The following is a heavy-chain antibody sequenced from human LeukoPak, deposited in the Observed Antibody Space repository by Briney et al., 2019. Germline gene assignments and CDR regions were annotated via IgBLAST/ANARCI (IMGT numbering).Heavy chain of an antibody. CDR2: ISYDENTK. D-gene: IGHD6-6*01. Sequence: PGRSLRLSCAASGFAFSSHAMHWVRQAPGKGLEWVAVISYDENTKYYADSVKGQFTISRDNSRNTLYLQMNSLRADDTALYYCARDLYSSSSVNWFDPWGQGTLVTVSS. V-gene: IGHV3-30*04. CDR1: GFAFSSHA. CDR3: ARDLYSSSSVNWFDP. J-gene: IGHJ5*02.